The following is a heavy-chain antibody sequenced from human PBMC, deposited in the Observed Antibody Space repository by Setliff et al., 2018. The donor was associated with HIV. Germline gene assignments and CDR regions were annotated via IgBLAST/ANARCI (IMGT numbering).Heavy chain of an antibody. Sequence: PGGSLRLSCAASGFTFSSYAMSWVRQAPGKGLDWVSAISGSAGSTYYEDSVKGRFTISRDNSKSTLYLQMNSLRAEDTAVYYCAKAARDYYDSSGYYIGIDYWGRGTLVTVSS. CDR1: GFTFSSYA. D-gene: IGHD3-22*01. V-gene: IGHV3-23*01. CDR3: AKAARDYYDSSGYYIGIDY. CDR2: ISGSAGST. J-gene: IGHJ4*02.